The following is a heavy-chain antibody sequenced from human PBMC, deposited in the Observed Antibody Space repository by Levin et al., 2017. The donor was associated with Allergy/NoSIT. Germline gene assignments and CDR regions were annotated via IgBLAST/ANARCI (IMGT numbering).Heavy chain of an antibody. Sequence: PGGSLRLSCAASGFTFSSYAMSWVRQAPGKGLEWVSAISGSGGSTYYADSVKGRFTISRDNSKNTLYLQMNSLRAEDTAVYYCAKAYPYKSSTSGKKYYYGMDVWGQGTTVTVSS. J-gene: IGHJ6*02. D-gene: IGHD2-2*01. CDR1: GFTFSSYA. CDR2: ISGSGGST. V-gene: IGHV3-23*01. CDR3: AKAYPYKSSTSGKKYYYGMDV.